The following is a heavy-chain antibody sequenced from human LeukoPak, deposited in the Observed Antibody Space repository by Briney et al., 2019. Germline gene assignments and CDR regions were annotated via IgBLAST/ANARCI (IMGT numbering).Heavy chain of an antibody. D-gene: IGHD5-18*01. CDR3: ARQWEDTAMAD. CDR1: GFTFSSYA. CDR2: ISYDGSNK. Sequence: PGRSLRLSCAASGFTFSSYAMHWVRQAPAKGLEWVAVISYDGSNKYYADSVKGRFTISRDNSKNTLYLQMDGLRAEDTAVYYCARQWEDTAMADWGQGTLVTVSS. V-gene: IGHV3-30*04. J-gene: IGHJ4*02.